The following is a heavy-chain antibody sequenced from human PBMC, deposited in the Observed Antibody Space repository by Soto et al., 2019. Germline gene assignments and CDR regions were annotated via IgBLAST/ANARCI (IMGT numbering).Heavy chain of an antibody. Sequence: SETLSLTCTVSGGSISSYYWSWIRQPPGKGLEWIGYIYYSGSTNYNPSLKSRVTISVDTSKNQFSLKLSSVTAADTAVYYCARGVAEYYDFWSGYSTNWFDPWGQGTLVTVSS. D-gene: IGHD3-3*01. CDR3: ARGVAEYYDFWSGYSTNWFDP. CDR2: IYYSGST. CDR1: GGSISSYY. J-gene: IGHJ5*02. V-gene: IGHV4-59*01.